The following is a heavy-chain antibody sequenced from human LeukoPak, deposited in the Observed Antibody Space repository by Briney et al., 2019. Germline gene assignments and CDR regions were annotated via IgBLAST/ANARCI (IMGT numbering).Heavy chain of an antibody. Sequence: GGSLRLSCAASGFTFSDYYINWVRQAPGKGLEWASSISSSSTIYYADSVKGRFTISRDNAKNSLYLQMNSLRAEDTAVYYCARTDYYGSGSPIVDFDPWGQGTLVTVST. V-gene: IGHV3-69-1*01. J-gene: IGHJ5*02. CDR3: ARTDYYGSGSPIVDFDP. CDR1: GFTFSDYY. CDR2: ISSSSTI. D-gene: IGHD3-10*01.